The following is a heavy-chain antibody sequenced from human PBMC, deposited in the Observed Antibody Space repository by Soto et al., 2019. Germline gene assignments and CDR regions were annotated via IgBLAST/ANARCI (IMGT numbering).Heavy chain of an antibody. V-gene: IGHV6-1*01. CDR3: AREGIVNDYGDYEYFQH. J-gene: IGHJ1*01. CDR1: GDSVSSNSAA. D-gene: IGHD4-17*01. CDR2: TYYRSKWYN. Sequence: QSQTLSLTCAISGDSVSSNSAAWNWIRQSPSRGLEWLGRTYYRSKWYNDYAVSVKSRITINPDTSKNQFSLQLNSVTPEDTAVYYCAREGIVNDYGDYEYFQHWGQGTLVTVSS.